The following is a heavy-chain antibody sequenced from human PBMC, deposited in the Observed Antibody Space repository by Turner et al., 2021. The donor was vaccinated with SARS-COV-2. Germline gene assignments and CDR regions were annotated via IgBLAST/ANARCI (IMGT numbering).Heavy chain of an antibody. CDR3: ARANYDSSGYYCYFDD. CDR2: IGTAGDT. D-gene: IGHD3-22*01. Sequence: EVQLVASGGGLVQPGGSLRLSCAAAGFTFSSYDMHGVRKATGKGLVWVSVIGTAGDTYYPGSVKGRFTISRENAKNSLYLQMNTLRAGDTAVYYCARANYDSSGYYCYFDDWGQGTLVTVSS. V-gene: IGHV3-13*04. CDR1: GFTFSSYD. J-gene: IGHJ4*02.